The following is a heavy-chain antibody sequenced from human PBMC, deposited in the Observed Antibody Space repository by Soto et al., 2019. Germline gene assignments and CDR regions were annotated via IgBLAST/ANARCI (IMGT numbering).Heavy chain of an antibody. CDR3: ARHYRQYGMDV. D-gene: IGHD3-10*01. Sequence: PSETLSLTCSVSGASMRSGGYYWSWIRQHPGKGLEWIGYVYYSGTTDYNPSLQSRLFISVDTSRNQVSLKLSSVTAADTAVYYCARHYRQYGMDVWGQGTTVTVSS. V-gene: IGHV4-31*03. CDR1: GASMRSGGYY. J-gene: IGHJ6*02. CDR2: VYYSGTT.